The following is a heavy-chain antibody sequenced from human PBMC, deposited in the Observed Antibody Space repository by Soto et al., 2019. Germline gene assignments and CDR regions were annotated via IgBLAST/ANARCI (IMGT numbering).Heavy chain of an antibody. CDR1: GASISGSYYY. V-gene: IGHV4-39*01. J-gene: IGHJ4*02. Sequence: SETLSLTCAVSGASISGSYYYWAWLRQSPGKGPEWIGSVFYTGFTSYNPSLESRVSVSVDTSKSQFSLKLSAVTAADTAVYYCATSQKGYNWNYFDRWGQGALVTVSS. D-gene: IGHD1-20*01. CDR3: ATSQKGYNWNYFDR. CDR2: VFYTGFT.